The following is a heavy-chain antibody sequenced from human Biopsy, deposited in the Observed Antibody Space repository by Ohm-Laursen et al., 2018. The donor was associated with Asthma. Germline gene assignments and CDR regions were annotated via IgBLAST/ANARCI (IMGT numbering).Heavy chain of an antibody. Sequence: SDTLSLTCTVSGGSISSGAYYWSWVRQPPGKGLEWIGYIYYIGSTYYNPSLKNRVAISLDTSKNQFSLKLSSVTAADTAVYFCARRGGVRRYFDYWGQGTLVTVSS. D-gene: IGHD3-16*01. CDR1: GGSISSGAYY. CDR2: IYYIGST. CDR3: ARRGGVRRYFDY. V-gene: IGHV4-30-4*02. J-gene: IGHJ4*02.